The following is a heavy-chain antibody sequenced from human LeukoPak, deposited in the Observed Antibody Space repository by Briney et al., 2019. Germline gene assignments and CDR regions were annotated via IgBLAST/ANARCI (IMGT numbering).Heavy chain of an antibody. V-gene: IGHV3-30*03. CDR2: ISYDGSNK. Sequence: GSLRLSCAASGFTFSNYGMHWVRQAPGKGPEWVTLISYDGSNKFYADSVKGRFTISRDNSKNILYLQMDSLRPEDTAVFYCARGRAFRGTMTLFDNWGRGTLVTVSS. CDR3: ARGRAFRGTMTLFDN. CDR1: GFTFSNYG. D-gene: IGHD1-1*01. J-gene: IGHJ4*02.